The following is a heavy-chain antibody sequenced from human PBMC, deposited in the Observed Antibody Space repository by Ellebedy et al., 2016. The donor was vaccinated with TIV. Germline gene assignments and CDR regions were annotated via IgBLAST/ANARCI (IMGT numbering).Heavy chain of an antibody. V-gene: IGHV4-30-4*06. CDR2: IYYSGST. CDR3: ARDNCSGGSCATGWFDP. J-gene: IGHJ5*02. Sequence: WVRQHPGKGLEWIGYIYYSGSTYYNPSLKSRVTISVDTSKNQFSLKLSSVTAADTAVYYCARDNCSGGSCATGWFDPWGQGTLVTVSS. D-gene: IGHD2-15*01.